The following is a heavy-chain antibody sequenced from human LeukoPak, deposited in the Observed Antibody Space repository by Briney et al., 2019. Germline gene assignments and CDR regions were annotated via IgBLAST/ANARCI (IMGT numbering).Heavy chain of an antibody. CDR1: GFTFSSFE. Sequence: GGSLRLSCAASGFTFSSFEMKWVRQAPGKGLEWVSVIYSGGSTYYADSVKGRFTISRDNSKNTLYLQMNSLRAEDTAVYYCARGNYYYYMDVWGKGTTVTISS. CDR2: IYSGGST. CDR3: ARGNYYYYMDV. V-gene: IGHV3-53*01. J-gene: IGHJ6*03.